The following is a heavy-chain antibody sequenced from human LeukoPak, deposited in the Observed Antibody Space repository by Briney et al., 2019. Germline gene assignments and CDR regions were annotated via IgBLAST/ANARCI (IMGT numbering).Heavy chain of an antibody. J-gene: IGHJ4*02. CDR1: GGSISSGGYS. V-gene: IGHV4-30-4*07. D-gene: IGHD5-12*01. Sequence: ASETLSLTCAVSGGSISSGGYSWSWIRQPPGKGLEWIGYIYYSGSTYYNPSLKSRVTISVDTSKNQFSLKLSSVTAADTAVYYCARGRGAYSGYDFDYWGQGTLVTVSS. CDR2: IYYSGST. CDR3: ARGRGAYSGYDFDY.